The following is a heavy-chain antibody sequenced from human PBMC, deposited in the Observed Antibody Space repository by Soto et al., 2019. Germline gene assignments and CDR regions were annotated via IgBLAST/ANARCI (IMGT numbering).Heavy chain of an antibody. V-gene: IGHV3-33*01. J-gene: IGHJ6*02. Sequence: QVQLVESGGGVVQPGRSLRLSCAASGFTFSSYGMHWVRQAPGKGLEWVAVIWYDGSNKYYADSVKGRITITRDNSKNNPYLQMNYRRAEGTDVYYWASDGEDIVAAWSNYYHYAMDVCGQETAVTVSS. CDR3: ASDGEDIVAAWSNYYHYAMDV. D-gene: IGHD6-13*01. CDR1: GFTFSSYG. CDR2: IWYDGSNK.